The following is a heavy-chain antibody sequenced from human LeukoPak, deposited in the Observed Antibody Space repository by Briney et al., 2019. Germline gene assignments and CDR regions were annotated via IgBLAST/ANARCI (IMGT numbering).Heavy chain of an antibody. CDR2: INPNSGGT. J-gene: IGHJ6*03. CDR1: GYTFTGYY. CDR3: ARVDRYYFYMDV. V-gene: IGHV1-2*02. Sequence: ASVKVSCKASGYTFTGYYMHWVRQAPGQGLEWMGWINPNSGGTDYAQKFQGRVTMTRDTSISTSYVELRSLRSEDTAVYYCARVDRYYFYMDVWGKGTTVTVSS.